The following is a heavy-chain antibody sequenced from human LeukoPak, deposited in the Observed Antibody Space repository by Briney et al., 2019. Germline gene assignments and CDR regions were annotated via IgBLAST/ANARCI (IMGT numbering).Heavy chain of an antibody. D-gene: IGHD3/OR15-3a*01. CDR2: ISWNSGSI. J-gene: IGHJ3*02. CDR1: GFTFDDYA. CDR3: AKDSPAGLVINIPYDAFDI. V-gene: IGHV3-9*01. Sequence: TGGSLRLSCAASGFTFDDYAMHRVRQAPGKGLEWVSGISWNSGSIGYADSVKGRFTISRDNAKDSLYLQMNSLRAEDTALYYCAKDSPAGLVINIPYDAFDIWGQGTMVTVSS.